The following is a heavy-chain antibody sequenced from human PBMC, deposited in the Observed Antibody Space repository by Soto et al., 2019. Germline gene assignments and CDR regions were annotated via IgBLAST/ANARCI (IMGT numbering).Heavy chain of an antibody. CDR2: ISGSGGAT. CDR3: AKSIVSGVLYYFDY. Sequence: EVQLLESGGGLVQPGGSLRLSCAACGFAFSGYGMNWIRQAPGKGLEWVSAISGSGGATYYADSVKGRFTISRDNSKNTMYLQMNSLRAEDTAIYYCAKSIVSGVLYYFDYWGQGTLVTVSS. D-gene: IGHD2-15*01. CDR1: GFAFSGYG. J-gene: IGHJ4*02. V-gene: IGHV3-23*01.